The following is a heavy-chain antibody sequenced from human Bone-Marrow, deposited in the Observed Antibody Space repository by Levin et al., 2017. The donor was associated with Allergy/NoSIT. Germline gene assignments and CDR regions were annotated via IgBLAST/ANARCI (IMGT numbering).Heavy chain of an antibody. CDR3: AGEPNSPYYYHYGLDV. V-gene: IGHV4-39*07. D-gene: IGHD2/OR15-2a*01. CDR1: GGSIRDDSYY. Sequence: SQTLSLTCTVSGGSIRDDSYYWAWVRQPPGKGLEWVGSIYYDGSAYYNPSLKTRLSISVDTSKNQFSLRVNSVTAADTAVYYCAGEPNSPYYYHYGLDVWGPGTTVTVSS. J-gene: IGHJ6*02. CDR2: IYYDGSA.